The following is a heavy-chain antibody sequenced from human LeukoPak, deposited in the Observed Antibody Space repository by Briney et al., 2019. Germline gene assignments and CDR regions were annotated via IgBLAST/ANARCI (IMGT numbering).Heavy chain of an antibody. Sequence: SETLSLTCTVSGYSISSGHYWGWIRQPPGKGLEWIGSIYHSGSTYYNPSLKSRVTISVDTSKNQFSLKLSSVTAADTAVYYCARISHSYFDYWGQGALVTVSS. CDR1: GYSISSGHY. CDR3: ARISHSYFDY. CDR2: IYHSGST. J-gene: IGHJ4*02. V-gene: IGHV4-38-2*02.